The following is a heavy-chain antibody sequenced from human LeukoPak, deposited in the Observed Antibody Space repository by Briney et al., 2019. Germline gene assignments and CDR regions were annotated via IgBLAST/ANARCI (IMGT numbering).Heavy chain of an antibody. J-gene: IGHJ4*02. D-gene: IGHD2-21*01. CDR3: ATHMGYFDY. CDR2: IRYDGSNK. V-gene: IGHV3-30*02. CDR1: GFTFSNYG. Sequence: GGSLRLSCAASGFTFSNYGMHWVRQAPGKGLEWVTFIRYDGSNKFYADSVKSRFTISRDNSKNTLYLQMNSLRGEDSAVYYCATHMGYFDYWGQGTLVTVSS.